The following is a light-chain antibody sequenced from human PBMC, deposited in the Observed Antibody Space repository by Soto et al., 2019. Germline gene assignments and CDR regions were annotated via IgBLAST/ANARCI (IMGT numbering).Light chain of an antibody. Sequence: DIQMTQSPSSLSASVGDRVTIACQASQDISKYLNWYQFRPGQAPKLLIYDASNLETGVPSRFRESGSGTHFSLTTPPLQPEDVETYNCQKYKNLLALTFGGGPKGQTK. CDR2: DAS. J-gene: IGKJ4*01. CDR1: QDISKY. CDR3: QKYKNLLALT. V-gene: IGKV1-33*01.